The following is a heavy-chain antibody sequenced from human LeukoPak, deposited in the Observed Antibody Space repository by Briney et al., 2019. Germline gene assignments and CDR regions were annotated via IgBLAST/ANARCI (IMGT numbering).Heavy chain of an antibody. CDR2: ISYDGSNK. Sequence: PGGSLRLSCAASGFTFSSYGMHWVRQAPGKGLEWVAVISYDGSNKYYADSVKGRFTISRDNSKNTLYLQMNSLRAEDTAVYYCERDIAVVTATRRRYYYGMDVWGQGTTVTVSS. V-gene: IGHV3-30*03. CDR1: GFTFSSYG. D-gene: IGHD2-21*02. J-gene: IGHJ6*02. CDR3: ERDIAVVTATRRRYYYGMDV.